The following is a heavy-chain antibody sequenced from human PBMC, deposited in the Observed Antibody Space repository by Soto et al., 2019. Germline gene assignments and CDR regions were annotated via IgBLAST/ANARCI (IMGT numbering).Heavy chain of an antibody. J-gene: IGHJ4*02. V-gene: IGHV4-31*03. CDR1: GGSFSSGGYY. CDR2: IYYSGST. Sequence: QLQLQESGPGLVKPSQTLSLACTVSGGSFSSGGYYWSWIRQLPVKGLEWIGYIYYSGSTYYNPYLKSRFTISLDTSKNQFSLKLSSVTAADTAVYYCARATSFSGHHGYWGQGTLVTVSS. D-gene: IGHD2-8*02. CDR3: ARATSFSGHHGY.